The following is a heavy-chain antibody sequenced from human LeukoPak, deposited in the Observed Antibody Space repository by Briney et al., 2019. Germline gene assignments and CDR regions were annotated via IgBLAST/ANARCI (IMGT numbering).Heavy chain of an antibody. J-gene: IGHJ5*02. Sequence: ASVKVSCKASGYTFTGYYMHWVRQAPGQGLEWMGWINPNSGGTNYAQKFQGRVTMTRDTSISTAYMELRRLRADDTAVYYCAREGSSTRYWFDPWGQGTLVTVSS. CDR2: INPNSGGT. CDR1: GYTFTGYY. D-gene: IGHD2-2*01. V-gene: IGHV1-2*02. CDR3: AREGSSTRYWFDP.